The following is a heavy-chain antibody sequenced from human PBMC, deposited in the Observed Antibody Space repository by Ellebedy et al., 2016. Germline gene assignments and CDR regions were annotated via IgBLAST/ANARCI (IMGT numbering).Heavy chain of an antibody. Sequence: ASVKVSXKASGDTSTIDYMHWLRQAPGQGPQWMGIITLSGGNTNYAQKFQGRVSMTRDTSTSTVYMELSGLTSEDTAVYYCARTDGFNTYNWFDPWGQGTLVTVSS. V-gene: IGHV1-46*01. J-gene: IGHJ5*02. D-gene: IGHD5-24*01. CDR3: ARTDGFNTYNWFDP. CDR2: ITLSGGNT. CDR1: GDTSTIDY.